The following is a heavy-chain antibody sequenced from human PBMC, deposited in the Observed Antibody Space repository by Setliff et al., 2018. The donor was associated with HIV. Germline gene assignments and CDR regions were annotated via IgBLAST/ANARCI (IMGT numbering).Heavy chain of an antibody. CDR3: ARDQRLPGVQPPYWYFDL. V-gene: IGHV4-34*01. CDR1: GGSLSDSY. D-gene: IGHD6-25*01. Sequence: SETMSLTCAVYGGSLSDSYYNWIRQPPGKGLEWIGEISHSGSASYNSSLKSRVTMSVDTSKNQVSLTLTSLTAADTAIYYCARDQRLPGVQPPYWYFDLWGRGTLVTVSS. CDR2: ISHSGSA. J-gene: IGHJ2*01.